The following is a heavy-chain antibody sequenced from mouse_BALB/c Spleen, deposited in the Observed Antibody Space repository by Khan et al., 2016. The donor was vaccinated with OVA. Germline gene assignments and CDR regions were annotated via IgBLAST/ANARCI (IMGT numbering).Heavy chain of an antibody. V-gene: IGHV1S135*01. Sequence: IQLVQSGPELVKPGASVKVSCKASGYAFTSYNMYWVKQSHGKSLEWIGYIDPYNGGTSYNQKFKGKATLTVDNSSSTAYMHLNSLTSEDSAVYYCASGTDAMDYWGQGTSVTVSS. CDR1: GYAFTSYN. D-gene: IGHD3-3*01. CDR3: ASGTDAMDY. J-gene: IGHJ4*01. CDR2: IDPYNGGT.